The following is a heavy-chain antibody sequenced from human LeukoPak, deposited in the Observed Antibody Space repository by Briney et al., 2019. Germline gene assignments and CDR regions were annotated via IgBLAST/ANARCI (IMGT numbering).Heavy chain of an antibody. V-gene: IGHV3-33*01. Sequence: PGRSLRLSCAASGFTFSSYGMHWVRQAPGKGLEWVAVVWYDGSNKYYADSVKGRFTISRDNSKNTLYLQMNSLRAEDTAVYYCARDPDYYDSSGHFDYWGQGTLVTVSS. CDR3: ARDPDYYDSSGHFDY. J-gene: IGHJ4*02. D-gene: IGHD3-22*01. CDR1: GFTFSSYG. CDR2: VWYDGSNK.